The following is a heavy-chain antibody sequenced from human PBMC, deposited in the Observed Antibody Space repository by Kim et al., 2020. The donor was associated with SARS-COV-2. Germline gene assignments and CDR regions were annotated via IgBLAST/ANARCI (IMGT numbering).Heavy chain of an antibody. J-gene: IGHJ3*02. V-gene: IGHV3-23*01. CDR2: ISGSGGST. CDR3: AKEASAPRSLDIVVVVAAHDAFDI. Sequence: GGSLRLSCAASGFTFSSYAMSWVRQAPGKGLEWVSAISGSGGSTYYADSVKGRFTISRDNSKNTLYLQMNSLRAEDTAVYYCAKEASAPRSLDIVVVVAAHDAFDIWGQGTMVTVSS. D-gene: IGHD2-15*01. CDR1: GFTFSSYA.